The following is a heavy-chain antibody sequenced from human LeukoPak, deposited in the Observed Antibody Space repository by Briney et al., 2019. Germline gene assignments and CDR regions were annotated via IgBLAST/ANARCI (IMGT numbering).Heavy chain of an antibody. V-gene: IGHV1-18*01. CDR1: GYTFTSYG. Sequence: GASVKVSCKASGYTFTSYGISWVRQAPGQGLEWMGLISAYNGNTNYAQKLQGRVTMTTDTSTSTAYMELRSLRSDDTAVYYCARVQIREDSSGYLEFDYWGQGTLVTVSS. CDR2: ISAYNGNT. J-gene: IGHJ4*02. CDR3: ARVQIREDSSGYLEFDY. D-gene: IGHD3-22*01.